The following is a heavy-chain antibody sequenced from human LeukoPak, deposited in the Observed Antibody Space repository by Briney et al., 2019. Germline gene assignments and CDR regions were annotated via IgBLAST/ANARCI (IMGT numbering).Heavy chain of an antibody. V-gene: IGHV3-23*01. J-gene: IGHJ5*02. Sequence: PGGSLRLSCAVSGFTFSHYAMSWVRQSPGTGLEWVGSLTDSGDATYYADSVKGRLTISRDNSNSTLYLHISGLRDEDRAVYYCARGYSHNSGGWLDPWGQGTLVTVSS. CDR2: LTDSGDAT. CDR1: GFTFSHYA. CDR3: ARGYSHNSGGWLDP. D-gene: IGHD5-12*01.